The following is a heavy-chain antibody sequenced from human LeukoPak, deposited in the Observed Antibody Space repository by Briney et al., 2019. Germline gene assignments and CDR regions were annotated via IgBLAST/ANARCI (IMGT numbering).Heavy chain of an antibody. CDR3: ARDHYYYDSSGYYKIDY. CDR2: IYSGGST. J-gene: IGHJ4*02. V-gene: IGHV3-66*01. D-gene: IGHD3-22*01. Sequence: GGSLRLSCAASGFTFSDYYMSWIRQAPGKGLEWVSVIYSGGSTYYADSVKGRFTISRDNSKNTLYLQMNSLRAEDTAVYYCARDHYYYDSSGYYKIDYWGQGTLVTVSS. CDR1: GFTFSDYY.